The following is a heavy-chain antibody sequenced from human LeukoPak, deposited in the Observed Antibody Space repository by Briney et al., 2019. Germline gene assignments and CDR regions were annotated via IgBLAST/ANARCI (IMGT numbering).Heavy chain of an antibody. J-gene: IGHJ4*02. Sequence: PGGSLRLSCAASGFTFSNAWMSWVRQAPGKGLEWVGRIKSKTDGGTTDYAAPVKGRFTISRDDSKNTLYLQMNSLKTEDTAVYYCTTGRFGGVIVPFDYWGQGTLVTVSS. D-gene: IGHD3-16*02. CDR2: IKSKTDGGTT. CDR3: TTGRFGGVIVPFDY. V-gene: IGHV3-15*01. CDR1: GFTFSNAW.